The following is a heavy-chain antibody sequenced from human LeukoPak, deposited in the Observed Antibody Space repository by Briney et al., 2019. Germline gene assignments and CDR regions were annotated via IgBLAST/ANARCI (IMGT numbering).Heavy chain of an antibody. CDR3: ARDYLMGDSSGPPYDY. CDR1: GGSISRYY. D-gene: IGHD3-22*01. CDR2: IYYSGST. V-gene: IGHV4-59*01. J-gene: IGHJ4*02. Sequence: PSETLSLTCTVSGGSISRYYWSWIRQPPGKGLEWIGYIYYSGSTKYNPSVKSRVTISVDTSKNQFSLRLSSVTAADTAVYYCARDYLMGDSSGPPYDYWGQGTLVTVSS.